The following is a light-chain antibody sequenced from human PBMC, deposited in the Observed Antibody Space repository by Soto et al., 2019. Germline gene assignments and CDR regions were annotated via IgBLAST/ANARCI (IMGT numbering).Light chain of an antibody. CDR3: QQRSDWPWT. Sequence: EIVLTQSPGTLSLSPGERATLSCRASQSVSSSYLAWYQQKPGQAPRLLISGASSRATGIPDRFSGGGSGTDFTLTISSLEPEDFAVYYCQQRSDWPWTFGQGTKVDIK. CDR2: GAS. CDR1: QSVSSSY. J-gene: IGKJ1*01. V-gene: IGKV3D-20*02.